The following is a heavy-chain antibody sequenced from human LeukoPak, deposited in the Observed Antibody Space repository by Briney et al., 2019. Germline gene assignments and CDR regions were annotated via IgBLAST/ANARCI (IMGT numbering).Heavy chain of an antibody. D-gene: IGHD6-19*01. Sequence: ASVKVSCTASGGTFSSYAISWVRQAPGQGLEWMGGIIPIFGTANYAQKFQGRVTITADESTRTAYMELSSLRSEDTAVYYCARGSGSGWPRPDLGYWGQGTLVTVSS. CDR3: ARGSGSGWPRPDLGY. CDR1: GGTFSSYA. V-gene: IGHV1-69*13. J-gene: IGHJ4*02. CDR2: IIPIFGTA.